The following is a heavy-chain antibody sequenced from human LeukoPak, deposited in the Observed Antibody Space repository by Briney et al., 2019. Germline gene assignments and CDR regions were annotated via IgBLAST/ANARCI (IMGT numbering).Heavy chain of an antibody. J-gene: IGHJ4*02. V-gene: IGHV3-23*01. Sequence: HPGGSLRLSCAASGFTFSNYAMSWVRQAPGKGLEWVSGISGSGGSTYYADSVKGRFTISRDNSKNTLYLQMNSLRAEDTAVYYCAKVRTVADYWGQGTLVTVSS. D-gene: IGHD4-23*01. CDR3: AKVRTVADY. CDR2: ISGSGGST. CDR1: GFTFSNYA.